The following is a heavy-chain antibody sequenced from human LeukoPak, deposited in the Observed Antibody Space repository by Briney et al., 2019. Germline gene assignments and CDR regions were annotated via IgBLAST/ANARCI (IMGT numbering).Heavy chain of an antibody. Sequence: SETLSLTCAVYGGSFSGYYWSWIRQPPGKGLEWIGEINHSGSTNYNPSLKSRVTISVDTSKNQFSLKLSSVTAADTAVYYCAKHVGNTFDYWGQGTLVTVSS. CDR3: AKHVGNTFDY. D-gene: IGHD1/OR15-1a*01. J-gene: IGHJ4*02. CDR2: INHSGST. CDR1: GGSFSGYY. V-gene: IGHV4-34*01.